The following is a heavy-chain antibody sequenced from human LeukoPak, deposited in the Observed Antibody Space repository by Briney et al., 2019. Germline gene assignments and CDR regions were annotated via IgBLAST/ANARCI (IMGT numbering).Heavy chain of an antibody. D-gene: IGHD6-19*01. CDR1: GGSISSSSYY. V-gene: IGHV4-39*01. CDR3: ARRQLAPRYGSGWF. CDR2: IYYSGST. Sequence: PSETLSLTCTVSGGSISSSSYYWGWIRQPPGKGLEWIGSIYYSGSTYYNPSLKSRVTISVDTSKNQFSLKLSSVTAADTAVYYCARRQLAPRYGSGWFWGQGTLVTVSS. J-gene: IGHJ4*02.